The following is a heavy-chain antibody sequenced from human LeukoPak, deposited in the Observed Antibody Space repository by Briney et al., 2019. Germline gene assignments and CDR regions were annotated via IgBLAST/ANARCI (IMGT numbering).Heavy chain of an antibody. V-gene: IGHV4-31*03. CDR2: IYYSGST. CDR1: GGSISSGGYY. J-gene: IGHJ4*02. Sequence: PSETLSLTCTVSGGSISSGGYYWSWIRQHPGKGLEWIGYIYYSGSTYYNPSLKSRVTISVDTSKNQFSLKLSSVTAADTAVYYCARAGDYYDSGGYYQFDYWGQGTLVTVSS. CDR3: ARAGDYYDSGGYYQFDY. D-gene: IGHD3-22*01.